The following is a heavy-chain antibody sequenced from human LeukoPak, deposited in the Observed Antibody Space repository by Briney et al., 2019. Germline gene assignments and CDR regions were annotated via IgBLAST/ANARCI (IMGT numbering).Heavy chain of an antibody. D-gene: IGHD4-17*01. CDR2: LYPSGST. CDR3: ARDVTLSTGAFDI. CDR1: GASIGRQY. J-gene: IGHJ3*02. V-gene: IGHV4-4*07. Sequence: SETLSLTCTVSGASIGRQYWSWIRQPAGKGLEWIGRLYPSGSTFQNPSLKSRVIISVDKSKNQFSLNLSSVTAADTAVYFCARDVTLSTGAFDIWGQGTMVTVSS.